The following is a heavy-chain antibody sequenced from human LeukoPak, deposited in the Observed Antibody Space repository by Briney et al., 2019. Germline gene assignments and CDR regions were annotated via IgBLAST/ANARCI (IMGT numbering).Heavy chain of an antibody. Sequence: GASVKVSCKASGYTFTSYGINCVRQATGQGLEWMGWMNPNSGNTGYAQKFQGRVTMTRNTSISTAYMELSSLRSEDTAVYYCARGLGSGWYYYYYGMDVWGQGTTVTVSS. CDR2: MNPNSGNT. CDR1: GYTFTSYG. J-gene: IGHJ6*02. CDR3: ARGLGSGWYYYYYGMDV. D-gene: IGHD6-19*01. V-gene: IGHV1-8*01.